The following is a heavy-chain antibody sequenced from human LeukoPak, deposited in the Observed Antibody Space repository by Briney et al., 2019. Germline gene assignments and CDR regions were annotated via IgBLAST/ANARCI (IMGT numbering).Heavy chain of an antibody. Sequence: SETLSLTCAVYGGSFSGYYWSWIRQPPGKGLEWIGEINHSGSTSYNPSLKSRVTISVDTPKNQFSLKLSSVTAADTAVYYCARGIAATDWYFDLWGRGTLVTVSS. CDR3: ARGIAATDWYFDL. J-gene: IGHJ2*01. CDR1: GGSFSGYY. CDR2: INHSGST. D-gene: IGHD6-13*01. V-gene: IGHV4-34*01.